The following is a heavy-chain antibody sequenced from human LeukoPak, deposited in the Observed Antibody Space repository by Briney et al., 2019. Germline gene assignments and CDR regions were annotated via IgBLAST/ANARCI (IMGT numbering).Heavy chain of an antibody. CDR2: IYHSGST. CDR3: AGVSLLWFGELAFDI. D-gene: IGHD3-10*01. J-gene: IGHJ3*02. V-gene: IGHV4-30-2*01. CDR1: GGSISSGDYS. Sequence: SQTLSLTCAVSGGSISSGDYSWSWIRQPPGKGLEWIGYIYHSGSTYYNPSPKSRVTISVDRSKNQFSLKLSSVTAADTAVYYCAGVSLLWFGELAFDIWGQGTMVTVSS.